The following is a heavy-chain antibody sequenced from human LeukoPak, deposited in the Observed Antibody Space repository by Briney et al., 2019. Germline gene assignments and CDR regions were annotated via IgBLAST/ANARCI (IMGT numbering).Heavy chain of an antibody. J-gene: IGHJ4*02. D-gene: IGHD1-26*01. V-gene: IGHV3-48*03. CDR3: AREALGAATLDY. Sequence: GGSLRLSCAASGFTFSSYEMNWVRQAPGKGLEWVSYISSSGSTIYCADSVKGRFTISRDNAKSSLYLQMNSLRAEDTAVYYCAREALGAATLDYWGQGTLVTVSS. CDR1: GFTFSSYE. CDR2: ISSSGSTI.